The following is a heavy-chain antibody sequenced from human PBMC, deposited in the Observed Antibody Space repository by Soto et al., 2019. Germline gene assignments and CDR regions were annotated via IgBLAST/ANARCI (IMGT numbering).Heavy chain of an antibody. Sequence: QVQLQESGPGLVKPSETLSLTCTVSGGSVNSGSYYWSWIRQPPGKDLEWVGHIYYSGSATYNPSLQSRVTLLVDTSKDQFSLKLTSVTAADTAVYYCARDSYFDLKRGGYYYYAMDVWGQGTTVTVSS. D-gene: IGHD3-10*01. CDR1: GGSVNSGSYY. CDR2: IYYSGSA. V-gene: IGHV4-61*01. J-gene: IGHJ6*02. CDR3: ARDSYFDLKRGGYYYYAMDV.